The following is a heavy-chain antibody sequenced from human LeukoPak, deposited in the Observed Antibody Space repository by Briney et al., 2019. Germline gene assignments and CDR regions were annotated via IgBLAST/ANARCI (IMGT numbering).Heavy chain of an antibody. CDR1: GGSFSGYY. J-gene: IGHJ5*02. CDR3: GRVMTTVTTNWFDP. Sequence: SETLSLTCAVYGGSFSGYYRSWIRQPPGKGLEWIGEINQSGSTNYNPSLKSRVTISVDTPKNQFSLKLSSVTAADTAVYYCGRVMTTVTTNWFDPWGQGTLVTASS. V-gene: IGHV4-34*01. CDR2: INQSGST. D-gene: IGHD4-17*01.